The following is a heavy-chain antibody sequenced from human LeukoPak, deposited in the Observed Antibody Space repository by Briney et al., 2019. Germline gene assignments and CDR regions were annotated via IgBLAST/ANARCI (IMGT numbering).Heavy chain of an antibody. D-gene: IGHD1-26*01. Sequence: RGSLRLSCAASGFTFSTSWMSWVRQAPGKGLEWVANIKPDGSEKYYVDSVKGRFTISRDNVKNSLYLQMNSLRAEDTAVYYCARDTVGLTDYWGQGTLVTVSS. CDR1: GFTFSTSW. V-gene: IGHV3-7*01. CDR2: IKPDGSEK. J-gene: IGHJ4*02. CDR3: ARDTVGLTDY.